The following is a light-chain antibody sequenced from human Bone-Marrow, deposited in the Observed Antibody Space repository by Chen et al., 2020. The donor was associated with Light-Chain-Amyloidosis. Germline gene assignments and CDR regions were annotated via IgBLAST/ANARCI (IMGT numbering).Light chain of an antibody. CDR1: NIGSTS. CDR2: DDS. CDR3: QVWDRSSDRPV. J-gene: IGLJ3*02. Sequence: SYVLTQPSSVSVAPGQTATMACGGNNIGSTSVPWYQQTPGQAPLLVVYDDSYRPSGIPERLSGSNSGNTATLTISRVEAGDEADYYCQVWDRSSDRPVFGGGTKLTVL. V-gene: IGLV3-21*02.